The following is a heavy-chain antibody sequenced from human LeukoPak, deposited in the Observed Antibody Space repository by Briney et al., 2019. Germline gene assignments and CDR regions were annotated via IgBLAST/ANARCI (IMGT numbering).Heavy chain of an antibody. CDR1: GYTLTELS. CDR3: ARDFLSYDGSESHYDDTFDV. Sequence: ASVKVSCKVSGYTLTELSMHWVRQAPGKGLEWMGGFDPEDGETIYAQKFQGRVTMTEDTSTDTAYMELSSLRSEDTAVYYCARDFLSYDGSESHYDDTFDVWGQGTMVTVSS. D-gene: IGHD3-22*01. V-gene: IGHV1-24*01. J-gene: IGHJ3*01. CDR2: FDPEDGET.